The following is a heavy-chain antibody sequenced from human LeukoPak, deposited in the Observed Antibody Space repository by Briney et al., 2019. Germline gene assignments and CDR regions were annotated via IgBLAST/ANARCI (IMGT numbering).Heavy chain of an antibody. V-gene: IGHV3-7*05. CDR1: GFIFTNYW. J-gene: IGHJ4*02. Sequence: GGSLRLSCAASGFIFTNYWMDWVRQAPGKGLEWVASIKQDGSEKYYLDSVKGRFTISRDNAKNSLYLQMNSLRAEDTAVYYCARDTRGYFDYWGQGTLVTVSS. D-gene: IGHD3-10*01. CDR2: IKQDGSEK. CDR3: ARDTRGYFDY.